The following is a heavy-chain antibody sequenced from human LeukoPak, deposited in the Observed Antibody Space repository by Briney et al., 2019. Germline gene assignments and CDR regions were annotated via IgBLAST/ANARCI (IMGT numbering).Heavy chain of an antibody. J-gene: IGHJ6*02. D-gene: IGHD3-10*01. V-gene: IGHV3-30*18. CDR3: AKDLRAYCYGSGSYCKYYYYGMDV. Sequence: GGSLRLSCAASGFTFSSYGMHWVRQAPGKGLEWVAVISYDGSNKYYADSMKGRFTISRDNSKNTLYLQMNSLRAEDTAVYYCAKDLRAYCYGSGSYCKYYYYGMDVWGQGTTVAVSS. CDR1: GFTFSSYG. CDR2: ISYDGSNK.